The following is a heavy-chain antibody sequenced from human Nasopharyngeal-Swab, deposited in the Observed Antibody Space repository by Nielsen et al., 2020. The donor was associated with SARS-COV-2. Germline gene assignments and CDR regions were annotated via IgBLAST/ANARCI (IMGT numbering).Heavy chain of an antibody. D-gene: IGHD5-12*01. J-gene: IGHJ6*02. CDR3: AKDRDSGDDSDDYYHYYGMDV. V-gene: IGHV3-23*01. Sequence: GESLKISCAASGFTFRSYAISWVRQAPGTGLEWVSVISGSDHTTYYADSVKGRFTISRDNSENTVNLQMNSLRVEDTAIYYCAKDRDSGDDSDDYYHYYGMDVWGQGTTVTVFS. CDR1: GFTFRSYA. CDR2: ISGSDHTT.